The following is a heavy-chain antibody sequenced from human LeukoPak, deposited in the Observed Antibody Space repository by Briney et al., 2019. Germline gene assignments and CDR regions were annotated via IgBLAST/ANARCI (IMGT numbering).Heavy chain of an antibody. J-gene: IGHJ6*03. CDR3: ARGDTAMVRRYYYYYMDV. V-gene: IGHV1-69*05. CDR1: GGTFSSYA. D-gene: IGHD5-18*01. CDR2: IIPIFGTA. Sequence: GSSVKVSCKASGGTFSSYAISWARQAPGQGLEWMGGIIPIFGTANYAQKFQGRVTITTDESTSTAYMELSSLRSEDTAVYYCARGDTAMVRRYYYYYMDVWGKGTTVTVSS.